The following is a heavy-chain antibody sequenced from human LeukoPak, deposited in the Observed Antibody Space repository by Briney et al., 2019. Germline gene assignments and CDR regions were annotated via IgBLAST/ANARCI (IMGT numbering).Heavy chain of an antibody. Sequence: PSETLSLTCAVYGGSFSSYYWGWIRQPPGKGLEWIGSIYYSGSTYYNPSLKSRVTISVDTSKNQFSLKPSSVTAADTAVYYCARRAIFEGPFDYWGQGTLVTVSS. V-gene: IGHV4-39*01. CDR1: GGSFSSYY. J-gene: IGHJ4*02. CDR3: ARRAIFEGPFDY. CDR2: IYYSGST. D-gene: IGHD3-3*01.